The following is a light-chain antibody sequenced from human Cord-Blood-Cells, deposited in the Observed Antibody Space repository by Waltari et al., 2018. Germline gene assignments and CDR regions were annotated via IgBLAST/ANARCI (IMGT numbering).Light chain of an antibody. CDR3: CSYAGSSTYV. V-gene: IGLV2-23*01. J-gene: IGLJ1*01. CDR1: SSDVGSYNL. Sequence: QSALTQPASVSGSPGQSITISCTGTSSDVGSYNLVSWYQQHPGKAPKRMIYEGSKRPSGVSHRFSGSKSGNTASLTISGLQAEDEADYYCCSYAGSSTYVFGTGTKVTVL. CDR2: EGS.